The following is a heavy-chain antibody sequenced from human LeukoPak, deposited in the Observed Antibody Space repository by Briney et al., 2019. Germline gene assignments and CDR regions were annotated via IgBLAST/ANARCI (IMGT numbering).Heavy chain of an antibody. CDR1: GYTFTSYG. D-gene: IGHD3-10*01. J-gene: IGHJ4*02. CDR2: ISTYNGDT. Sequence: ASVKVSCKASGYTFTSYGITWVQQAPGQGLEWVGWISTYNGDTNSAQKLQDRVTMTTDTSTSTAYMELRNLRSDDTAVYYCAILMVRGVPFDYWGQGTLVTVSS. V-gene: IGHV1-18*01. CDR3: AILMVRGVPFDY.